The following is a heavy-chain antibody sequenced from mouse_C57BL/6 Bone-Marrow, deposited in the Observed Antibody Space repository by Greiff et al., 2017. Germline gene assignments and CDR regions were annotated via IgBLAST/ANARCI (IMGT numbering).Heavy chain of an antibody. CDR2: IYPGSGNT. J-gene: IGHJ4*01. Sequence: VQLQQSGAELVRPGASVKLSCKASGYTFTDYYINWVKQRPGQGLEWIARIYPGSGNTYYNEKFKGKATLTADKSSSTAYMQLSSLTSEDSAVYFCARWELDFAVGGWGNGVSVT. CDR3: ARWELDFAVGG. CDR1: GYTFTDYY. D-gene: IGHD1-1*02. V-gene: IGHV1-76*01.